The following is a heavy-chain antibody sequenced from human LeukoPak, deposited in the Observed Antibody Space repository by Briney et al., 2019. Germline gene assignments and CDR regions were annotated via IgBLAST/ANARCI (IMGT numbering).Heavy chain of an antibody. CDR1: GFTFSSYW. J-gene: IGHJ4*02. Sequence: GGSLRLSCAASGFTFSSYWMSWVRQAPGKGLEWVANIKQDGSEKYYVDSVKGRFTISRDNAKNSLYLQMNSLRAEDTAVYYCAREVVRGVRGRYSDYWGQGTLVTVSS. CDR2: IKQDGSEK. V-gene: IGHV3-7*01. D-gene: IGHD3-10*01. CDR3: AREVVRGVRGRYSDY.